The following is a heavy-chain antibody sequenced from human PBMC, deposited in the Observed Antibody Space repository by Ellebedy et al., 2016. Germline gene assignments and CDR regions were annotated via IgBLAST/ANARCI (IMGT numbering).Heavy chain of an antibody. J-gene: IGHJ4*02. CDR1: GFTFSSYG. Sequence: GGSLRLSXAASGFTFSSYGMHWVRQAPGKGLEWVAVISYDGSNKYYADSVKGRFTISRDNSKNTLYLQMNSLRAEDTAVHYCAKDQVYWGQGTLVTVSS. CDR3: AKDQVY. CDR2: ISYDGSNK. V-gene: IGHV3-30*18.